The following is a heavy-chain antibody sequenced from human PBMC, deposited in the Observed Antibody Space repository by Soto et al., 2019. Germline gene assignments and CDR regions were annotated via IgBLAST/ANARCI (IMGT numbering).Heavy chain of an antibody. D-gene: IGHD6-13*01. J-gene: IGHJ4*02. CDR1: GFTVSSNY. CDR2: IYSGGST. CDR3: ARVYLARDSSWPETHFDY. V-gene: IGHV3-66*01. Sequence: GGSLRLSCAASGFTVSSNYMSWVRQAPGKGLEWVSVIYSGGSTYYADFVKGRFTISRDNSKNTLYLQMNSLRAEDTAVYYCARVYLARDSSWPETHFDYWGQGTLVTVSS.